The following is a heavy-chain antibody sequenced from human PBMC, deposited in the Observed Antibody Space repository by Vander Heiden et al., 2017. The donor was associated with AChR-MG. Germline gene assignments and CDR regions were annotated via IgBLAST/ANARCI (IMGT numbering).Heavy chain of an antibody. V-gene: IGHV3-30*18. D-gene: IGHD1-1*01. CDR2: VSYDGSEE. J-gene: IGHJ4*02. CDR3: AKPSGPHNWNHAMNY. Sequence: QVQLVESGGGVVQPGKSLSLSCAASGFTFSTYDMHWVRQAPGKGLEWVAAVSYDGSEEFYVESGKGRFIISRNNTDSTVSLQMNSLRTEDTAVYFCAKPSGPHNWNHAMNYWGQGILVTVSS. CDR1: GFTFSTYD.